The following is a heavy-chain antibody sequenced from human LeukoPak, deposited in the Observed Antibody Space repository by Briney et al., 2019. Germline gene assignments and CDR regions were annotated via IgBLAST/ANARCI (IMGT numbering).Heavy chain of an antibody. J-gene: IGHJ5*02. V-gene: IGHV3-20*04. CDR3: AREQGMVRGSWFDP. Sequence: PGGSLGLSCAASGFTFDDYGMSWVRQAPGKGLEWVSGRNGGSTGYADSVKGRFTISRDNAKNSLYLQMNSLRAEDTALYYCAREQGMVRGSWFDPWGQGTLVTVSS. CDR1: GFTFDDYG. CDR2: RNGGST. D-gene: IGHD3-10*01.